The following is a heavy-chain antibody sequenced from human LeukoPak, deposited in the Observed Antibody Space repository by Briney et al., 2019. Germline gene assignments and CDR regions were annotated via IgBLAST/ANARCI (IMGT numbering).Heavy chain of an antibody. CDR3: PKVSYSLGYCSSTSCYTTGYFQH. V-gene: IGHV3-43*01. D-gene: IGHD2-2*02. J-gene: IGHJ1*01. Sequence: GGXLRLSCAASGFTFDDYTMHWVRQAPGKGLEWVSLISWDGGSKYYADSVKGRFTISRDNSKKSLYVQMNSLRDEDTAVYYCPKVSYSLGYCSSTSCYTTGYFQHWGQGTLVTVSS. CDR1: GFTFDDYT. CDR2: ISWDGGSK.